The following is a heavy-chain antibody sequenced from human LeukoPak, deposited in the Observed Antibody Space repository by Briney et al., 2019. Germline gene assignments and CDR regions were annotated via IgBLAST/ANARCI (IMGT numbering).Heavy chain of an antibody. CDR2: ISSSSSYI. CDR3: ARSSGDGYYYYYMDV. V-gene: IGHV3-21*01. CDR1: GFTFSSYS. J-gene: IGHJ6*03. D-gene: IGHD3-10*01. Sequence: GGSLRLSCAASGFTFSSYSMNWVRQAPGKGLEWVSSISSSSSYIYYADSVKGRFTISRDNAKNSLYLQMNSLRAEDTAVYYCARSSGDGYYYYYMDVWGKGTTAPVS.